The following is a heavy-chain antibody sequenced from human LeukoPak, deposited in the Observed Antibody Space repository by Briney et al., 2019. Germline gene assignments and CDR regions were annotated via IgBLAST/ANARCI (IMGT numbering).Heavy chain of an antibody. J-gene: IGHJ4*02. D-gene: IGHD3-16*01. Sequence: SETLSLTCATDGGSFSGYYWRWIRQPPGKGLEWIGEINHSGRTNYNPSLKSRVTISVDTSKNQFSLKLSSVTAADTAVYYCARIDYYDGYDYWGQGTLVTVSS. CDR3: ARIDYYDGYDY. CDR2: INHSGRT. CDR1: GGSFSGYY. V-gene: IGHV4-34*01.